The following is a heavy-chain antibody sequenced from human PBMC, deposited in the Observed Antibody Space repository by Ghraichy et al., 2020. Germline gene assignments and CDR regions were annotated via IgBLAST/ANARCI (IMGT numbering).Heavy chain of an antibody. J-gene: IGHJ3*01. CDR2: INSDGSRT. D-gene: IGHD3-22*01. V-gene: IGHV3-74*01. CDR1: GFTFNNYW. CDR3: ARTPKDTRGYEGAFDV. Sequence: LSLTCVASGFTFNNYWMYWVRQAPGKGLEWVSQINSDGSRTTDADSVKGRFTISRDNARNTLYLQMNSLRDDDTAVYYCARTPKDTRGYEGAFDVWGQGAMVTVSS.